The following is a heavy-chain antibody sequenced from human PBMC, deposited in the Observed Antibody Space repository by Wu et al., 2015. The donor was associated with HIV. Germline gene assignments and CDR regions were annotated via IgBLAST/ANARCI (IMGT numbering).Heavy chain of an antibody. CDR2: IIPIFGTA. CDR3: ARGVDSGYDFNY. Sequence: QVQLVQSGAEVKKPGSSVKVSSQGFWRHFSSYAISWVRQAPGQGLEWMGRIIPIFGTANYAQKFQGRVTITADESTSTAYMELSSLRSEDTAVYYCARGVDSGYDFNYWGQGTLVTVSS. CDR1: RHFSSYA. V-gene: IGHV1-69*13. J-gene: IGHJ4*02. D-gene: IGHD5-12*01.